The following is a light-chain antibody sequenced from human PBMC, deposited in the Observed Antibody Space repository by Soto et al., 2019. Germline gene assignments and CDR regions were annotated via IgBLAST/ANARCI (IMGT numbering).Light chain of an antibody. CDR3: CSYAGRSTWDVV. J-gene: IGLJ2*01. CDR1: TSDVGSYNY. V-gene: IGLV2-23*02. Sequence: QSALTQPASVSGSPGQSITISCTGTTSDVGSYNYVSWYQQHPGKVPKLMIYEVTNRPSGVSNRFSGSKSGSTASLTISGLQAEDEADYYCCSYAGRSTWDVVFGGGTKVTVL. CDR2: EVT.